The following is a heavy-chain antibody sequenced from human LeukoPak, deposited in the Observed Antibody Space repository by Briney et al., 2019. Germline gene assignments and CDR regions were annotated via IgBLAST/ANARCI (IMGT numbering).Heavy chain of an antibody. CDR2: XSAYNGNT. V-gene: IGHV1-18*01. J-gene: IGHJ1*01. Sequence: ASVXXXXXXSGYTFTSYGXXXXRXAXGQGLXXXXXXSAYNGNTNYAQKFQDRVTITSDTAARTAYMELSSLRSEDTAVYYCARGCGGDCPNAEYFHHWGQGTPVSVSS. CDR3: ARGCGGDCPNAEYFHH. D-gene: IGHD2-21*02. CDR1: GYTFTSYG.